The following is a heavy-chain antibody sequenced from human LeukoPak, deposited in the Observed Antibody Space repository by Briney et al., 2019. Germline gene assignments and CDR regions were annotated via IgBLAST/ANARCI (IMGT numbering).Heavy chain of an antibody. D-gene: IGHD5-24*01. V-gene: IGHV3-48*04. CDR1: GFTFNTYS. Sequence: GGSLRLSWAAPGFTFNTYSMNWVGKAPGKGLEWVSYISSNSATIYYADSVKGRFTISRDNAKSSLYLQMNSLRAEDTALYYCARARDDDYWGQGTLVTVSS. J-gene: IGHJ4*02. CDR2: ISSNSATI. CDR3: ARARDDDY.